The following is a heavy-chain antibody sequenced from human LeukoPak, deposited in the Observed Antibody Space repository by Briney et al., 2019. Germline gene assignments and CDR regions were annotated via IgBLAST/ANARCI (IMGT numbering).Heavy chain of an antibody. J-gene: IGHJ3*02. CDR2: IKQDGSEK. V-gene: IGHV3-7*01. CDR1: GFTFSSYW. Sequence: PGGSLRLSCAASGFTFSSYWMSWVRQAPGKGLEGVANIKQDGSEKYYVDSVKGRFTISRDNAKNSLYLQMNSLRAEDTAVYYCARDRARVVVDAFDIWGQETMVTVSS. CDR3: ARDRARVVVDAFDI. D-gene: IGHD2-15*01.